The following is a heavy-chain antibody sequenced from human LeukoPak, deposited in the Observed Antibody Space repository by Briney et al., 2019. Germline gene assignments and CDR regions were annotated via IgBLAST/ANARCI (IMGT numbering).Heavy chain of an antibody. CDR1: GYTFFNYG. V-gene: IGHV1-18*01. J-gene: IGHJ4*02. D-gene: IGHD3-10*01. CDR2: ISAYNGNT. Sequence: ASVKVSCKASGYTFFNYGISWVRHAPGQGLERMGWISAYNGNTNYAQKLQGRVTMTTDTSTSTAYTELRSLRSDDTAVYYCARDYDGSGLPWDYWGQGTLVTVSS. CDR3: ARDYDGSGLPWDY.